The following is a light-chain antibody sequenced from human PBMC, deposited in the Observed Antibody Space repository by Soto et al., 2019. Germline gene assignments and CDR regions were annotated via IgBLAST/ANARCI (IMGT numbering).Light chain of an antibody. J-gene: IGLJ2*01. Sequence: NFMLTQPHSVSESPGKTVIISCTRSSGGIASNSVQWYQQRPGSAPTTVIYEDNQRPSGVPDRFSGSKSGNTASLTISGLQPEDEANYFCSSFTTTGTVIFGGGTKLTVL. V-gene: IGLV6-57*04. CDR2: EDN. CDR1: SGGIASNS. CDR3: SSFTTTGTVI.